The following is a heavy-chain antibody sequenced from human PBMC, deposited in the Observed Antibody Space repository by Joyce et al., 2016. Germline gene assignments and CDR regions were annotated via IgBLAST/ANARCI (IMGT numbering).Heavy chain of an antibody. J-gene: IGHJ4*02. D-gene: IGHD3-22*01. CDR1: GFTFRSYG. Sequence: QVQLVESGGGVVQPGRSLRLSCTASGFTFRSYGMHWVRQAPGKGVEWVAVIAYDGINKYYADSVKGRFTISRDNSKNTLYLQMSSLRVEDTAVYYCAKDRVVTTNDFDYWGQGALVTVSS. CDR3: AKDRVVTTNDFDY. V-gene: IGHV3-30*18. CDR2: IAYDGINK.